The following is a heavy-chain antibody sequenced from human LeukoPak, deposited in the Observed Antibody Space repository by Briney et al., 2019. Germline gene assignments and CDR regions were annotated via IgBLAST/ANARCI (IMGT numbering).Heavy chain of an antibody. CDR3: AKSIGGYSSGWYDY. D-gene: IGHD6-19*01. CDR1: QFKFNNYG. CDR2: ITGSGGGT. V-gene: IGHV3-23*01. Sequence: GGSLRLSCATSQFKFNNYGMTWVRQAPGKGLEWVSSITGSGGGTQYADSVQGRFTISRDNSKNTLYLQMNSLRAEDTAVYYCAKSIGGYSSGWYDYWGQGTLVTVSS. J-gene: IGHJ4*02.